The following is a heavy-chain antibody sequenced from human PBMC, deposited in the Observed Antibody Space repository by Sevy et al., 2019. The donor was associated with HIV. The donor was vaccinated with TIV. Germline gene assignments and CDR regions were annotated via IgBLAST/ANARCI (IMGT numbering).Heavy chain of an antibody. V-gene: IGHV3-11*01. D-gene: IGHD5-12*01. CDR3: AREDMATTRGPFDY. CDR1: GFTFSDYY. CDR2: ISSSGSTI. J-gene: IGHJ4*02. Sequence: GGSLRLSCAASGFTFSDYYMTWIRLAPGKGLEWVSYISSSGSTIYYADSVKGRFTISRDNAKNSLYLQMNSLRAEDTAVYYCAREDMATTRGPFDYWGQGTLVTVSS.